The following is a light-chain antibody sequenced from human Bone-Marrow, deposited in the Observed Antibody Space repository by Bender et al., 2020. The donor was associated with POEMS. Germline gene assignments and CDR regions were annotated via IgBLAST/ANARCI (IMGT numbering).Light chain of an antibody. V-gene: IGLV3-1*01. CDR2: QDT. Sequence: SYELTQPPSVSVSPGQTATITCSGEKLGEEYACWYQQKPGQSPVVVIYQDTKRPSGIPERFSGSTSGNTASLTISGTQTMDEADYYCQSWGSNTGVVGGGTKLTVL. CDR1: KLGEEY. J-gene: IGLJ2*01. CDR3: QSWGSNTGV.